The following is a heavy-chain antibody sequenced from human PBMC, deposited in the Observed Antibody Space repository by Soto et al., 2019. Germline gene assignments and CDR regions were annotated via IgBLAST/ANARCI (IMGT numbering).Heavy chain of an antibody. CDR1: EFPFTSAW. D-gene: IGHD1-26*01. Sequence: DVQLVESGGGLVKPGGSLRLSCAASEFPFTSAWMSWVRQAPGKGLEWVGRIKSRTDGGTTDYPAPVKGRFTISRDDSIHTLYLHLNGLTVEDTAVYYCATLRGAGFGYFDLWGRGTLVTVSS. CDR2: IKSRTDGGTT. CDR3: ATLRGAGFGYFDL. V-gene: IGHV3-15*01. J-gene: IGHJ2*01.